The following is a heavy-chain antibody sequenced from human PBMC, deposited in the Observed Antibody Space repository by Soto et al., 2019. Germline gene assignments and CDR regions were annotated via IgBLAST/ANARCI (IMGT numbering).Heavy chain of an antibody. J-gene: IGHJ4*02. CDR2: ISSSGSTI. Sequence: PGGSLRLSCAASGFTFSSSSMNWVRQAPGKGLEWLSYISGISSTTYISSSGSTIYYADSVKGRFTISRDNAKNSLYLQMNSLRVEDTAVYYCARDTPPRYWGQGTLVTVSS. CDR1: GFTFSSSS. V-gene: IGHV3-48*01. CDR3: ARDTPPRY.